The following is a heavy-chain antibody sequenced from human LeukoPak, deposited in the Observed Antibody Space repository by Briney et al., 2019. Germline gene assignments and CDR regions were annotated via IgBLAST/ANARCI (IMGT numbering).Heavy chain of an antibody. D-gene: IGHD6-19*01. Sequence: GGSLRLSCAASGFSVSSNYMNWVRQAPGKGLEWVSAIYTGGTTYYADSVKGRFTISKDNSKNTLYLQMNSLRAEDTAVYYCARDKLGSGYSSDFDYWGQGTLVTVSS. CDR2: IYTGGTT. J-gene: IGHJ4*02. CDR3: ARDKLGSGYSSDFDY. V-gene: IGHV3-66*02. CDR1: GFSVSSNY.